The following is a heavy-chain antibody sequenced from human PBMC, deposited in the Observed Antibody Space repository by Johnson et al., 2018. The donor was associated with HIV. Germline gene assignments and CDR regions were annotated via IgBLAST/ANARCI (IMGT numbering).Heavy chain of an antibody. J-gene: IGHJ3*02. V-gene: IGHV3-15*01. Sequence: VQLVESGGGSVKPGGSLRLSCAASGLTFSNAWMSWVRQAPGTGLAWVGRSRSTTDGGTTDYAAPVNCRFSISRDDSKNTLYLQMNSLKTEDTAMYYCTTIYYDFWTGYLSDAFDIWGQGTMVTVSS. CDR3: TTIYYDFWTGYLSDAFDI. CDR1: GLTFSNAW. D-gene: IGHD3-3*01. CDR2: SRSTTDGGTT.